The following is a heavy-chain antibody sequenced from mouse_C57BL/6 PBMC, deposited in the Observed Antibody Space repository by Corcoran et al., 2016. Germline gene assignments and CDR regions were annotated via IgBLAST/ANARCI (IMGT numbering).Heavy chain of an antibody. CDR3: ARKDHPAMDY. CDR2: IYPGDGDT. Sequence: QVQLQQSGAELVKPGASVKISCKASGYAFSSYWMNWVKQRSGKGLEWIGQIYPGDGDTNYNGKFKGKATLTADKSSSTAYMQLSSLTSEDSAVYFCARKDHPAMDYWGQGTSVTVSS. V-gene: IGHV1-80*01. J-gene: IGHJ4*01. CDR1: GYAFSSYW.